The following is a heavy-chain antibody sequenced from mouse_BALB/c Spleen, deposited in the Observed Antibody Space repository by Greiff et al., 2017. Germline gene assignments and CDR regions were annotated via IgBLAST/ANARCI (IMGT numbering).Heavy chain of an antibody. CDR2: IDPYDSET. D-gene: IGHD3-2*01. CDR1: GYTFTSYW. Sequence: QVHVKQSGAELVRPGASVKLSCKASGYTFTSYWMNWVKQRPEQGLEWIGRIDPYDSETHYNQKFKDKAILTVDKSSSTAYMQLSSLTSEDSAVYYCARDSSGYDAMDYWGQGTSVTVSS. CDR3: ARDSSGYDAMDY. V-gene: IGHV1-52*01. J-gene: IGHJ4*01.